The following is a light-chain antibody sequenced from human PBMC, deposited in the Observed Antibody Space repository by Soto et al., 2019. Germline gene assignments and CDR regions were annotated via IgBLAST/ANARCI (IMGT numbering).Light chain of an antibody. CDR2: GAS. V-gene: IGKV3D-15*01. J-gene: IGKJ5*01. CDR3: HQRNQ. CDR1: QSVSDN. Sequence: EIVMTQSPATLSVSPGERATLSCRASQSVSDNLAWYQQKPGQAPRLLIYGASTRATAIPARFSGSRSGTDFTLTISSVEPEDFAMYYCHQRNQFGQGTRLEIK.